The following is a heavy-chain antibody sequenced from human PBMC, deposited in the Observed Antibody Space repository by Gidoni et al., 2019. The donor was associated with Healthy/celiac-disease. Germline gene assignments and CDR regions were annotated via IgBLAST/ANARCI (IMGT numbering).Heavy chain of an antibody. CDR3: ATLVGAPRGGFDY. V-gene: IGHV1-2*02. Sequence: QVQLVQSGAEVKKPGASGKVSCKASGYTFTGYYMHWVRQAPGQGLEWMGWLNPNSGGTNYAQKLQGRVTMTRDTSISTAYMELSRLRSDDTAVYYCATLVGAPRGGFDYWGQGTLVTVS. D-gene: IGHD1-26*01. J-gene: IGHJ4*02. CDR1: GYTFTGYY. CDR2: LNPNSGGT.